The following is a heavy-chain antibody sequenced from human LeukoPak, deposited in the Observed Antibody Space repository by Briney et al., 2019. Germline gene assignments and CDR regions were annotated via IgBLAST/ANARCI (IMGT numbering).Heavy chain of an antibody. V-gene: IGHV3-9*01. CDR3: AKQRAAASSAFDY. CDR1: GFTFDDYA. J-gene: IGHJ4*02. Sequence: GRSLRLSCAASGFTFDDYAMHWVRQAPGKGLEWVSGISWNSGSIGYADSVKGRFTISRDNAKNSLYLQMNSLRAEDTALYYCAKQRAAASSAFDYWGQGTLVTVSS. D-gene: IGHD6-13*01. CDR2: ISWNSGSI.